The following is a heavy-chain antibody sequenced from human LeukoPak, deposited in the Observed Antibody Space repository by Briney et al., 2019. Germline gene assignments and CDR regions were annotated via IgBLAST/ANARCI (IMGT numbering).Heavy chain of an antibody. Sequence: GASVKVSCKASGGTFSSYAISWVRQAPGQGLEWMGGITPIFGTANYAQKFQGRVTITADESTSTAYMELSSLRSEDTAVYYCARDFVAAADLTQFDYWGQGTLVTVSS. V-gene: IGHV1-69*13. CDR3: ARDFVAAADLTQFDY. D-gene: IGHD6-13*01. CDR2: ITPIFGTA. J-gene: IGHJ4*02. CDR1: GGTFSSYA.